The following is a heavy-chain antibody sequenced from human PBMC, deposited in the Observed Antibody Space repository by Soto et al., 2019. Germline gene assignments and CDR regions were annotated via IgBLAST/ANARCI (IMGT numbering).Heavy chain of an antibody. V-gene: IGHV3-23*01. CDR2: ISGSEDRT. CDR3: GRTYTGG. D-gene: IGHD3-10*01. Sequence: LQSGGGVVQPGESLRLSCAASGFSLRDHALSWVRQAAGGGLEWVSGISGSEDRTNYADFVRGRFIISKDRAKNTLCLDMSGLRVDDTAVYVCGRTYTGGWGQGTLVTVSS. CDR1: GFSLRDHA. J-gene: IGHJ4*02.